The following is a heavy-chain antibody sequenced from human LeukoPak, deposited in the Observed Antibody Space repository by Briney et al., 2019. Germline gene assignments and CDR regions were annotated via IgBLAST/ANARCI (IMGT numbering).Heavy chain of an antibody. CDR1: GFTFSSYA. J-gene: IGHJ4*02. Sequence: GGPLRLSCAASGFTFSSYAMHWVRQAPGKGLEWVAVISYDGSNKYYADSVKGRFTISRDNSKNTLYLQMNSLRAEDTAVYYCARGRGVGATRGFDYWGQGTLVTVSS. CDR3: ARGRGVGATRGFDY. CDR2: ISYDGSNK. D-gene: IGHD1-26*01. V-gene: IGHV3-30-3*01.